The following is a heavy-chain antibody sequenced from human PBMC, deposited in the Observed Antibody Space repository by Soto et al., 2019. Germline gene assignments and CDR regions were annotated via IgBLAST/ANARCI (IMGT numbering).Heavy chain of an antibody. D-gene: IGHD3-9*01. CDR1: GASLSSGEHY. CDR3: TSPSLDFDMFS. V-gene: IGHV4-30-4*01. CDR2: IYFDGNA. Sequence: QVRLQESGPGLVKPSETLSLTCSVSGASLSSGEHYWNWIRQPPGKGLEWIGYIYFDGNAYYHPSLKRRVTISMDMSKNQCSLRLTSVTAADTAVYYCTSPSLDFDMFSWGHGTLVTVSS. J-gene: IGHJ5*01.